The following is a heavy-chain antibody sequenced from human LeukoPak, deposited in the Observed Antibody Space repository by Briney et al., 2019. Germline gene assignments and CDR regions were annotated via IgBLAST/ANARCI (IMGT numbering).Heavy chain of an antibody. CDR3: ARDRSPEGFDAFHI. Sequence: GASVKVSCKASGYTFTTYAMNWVRQAPGQGLEWMGWINTNTGNPTYAQGFTGRFVFSLDTSVSTAYLQISSLKAEDSAVYYCARDRSPEGFDAFHIWGQGTMVTVSS. D-gene: IGHD3-16*02. V-gene: IGHV7-4-1*02. CDR1: GYTFTTYA. J-gene: IGHJ3*02. CDR2: INTNTGNP.